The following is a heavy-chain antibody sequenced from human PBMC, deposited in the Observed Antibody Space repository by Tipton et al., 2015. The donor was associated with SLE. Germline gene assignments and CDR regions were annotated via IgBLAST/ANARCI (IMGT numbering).Heavy chain of an antibody. Sequence: TLSLTCTVSGGSISTYYWSWIRQPPGKGLEWIGYVHYTGSTDYNPSLNSRVTISVDASKNQFSLNLNSVTAADTAVYYCARHYTIFEHWGQGTLVTVSS. D-gene: IGHD3-3*01. CDR3: ARHYTIFEH. V-gene: IGHV4-59*08. J-gene: IGHJ4*02. CDR1: GGSISTYY. CDR2: VHYTGST.